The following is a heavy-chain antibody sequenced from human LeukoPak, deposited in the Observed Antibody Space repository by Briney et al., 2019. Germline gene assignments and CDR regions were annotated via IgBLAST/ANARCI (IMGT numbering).Heavy chain of an antibody. CDR1: GFTFSSYS. J-gene: IGHJ6*03. CDR2: ISSSSSYI. Sequence: GGSLGLSCAASGFTFSSYSMNWVRQAPGKGLEWVSSISSSSSYIYYADSVKGRFTISRDNAKNSLYLQMNSLRAEDTAVYYCATYHPNYYDSSGYYPYYYMDVWGKGTTVTVSS. CDR3: ATYHPNYYDSSGYYPYYYMDV. D-gene: IGHD3-22*01. V-gene: IGHV3-21*01.